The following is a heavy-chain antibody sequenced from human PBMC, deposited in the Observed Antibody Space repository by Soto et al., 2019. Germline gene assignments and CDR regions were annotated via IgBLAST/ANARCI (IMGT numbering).Heavy chain of an antibody. CDR2: IWYDGSNK. D-gene: IGHD4-4*01. CDR1: GFTFSSYG. CDR3: ARESGALTVTRYNWFDP. J-gene: IGHJ5*02. Sequence: QVQLVESGGGVVQPGRSLRLSCAASGFTFSSYGMHWVRQAPGKGLDWVAVIWYDGSNKYYADCVKGRFTISRDNSKNTLYLQMNSLRAADTAVYYCARESGALTVTRYNWFDPWGQGTLVTVSS. V-gene: IGHV3-33*01.